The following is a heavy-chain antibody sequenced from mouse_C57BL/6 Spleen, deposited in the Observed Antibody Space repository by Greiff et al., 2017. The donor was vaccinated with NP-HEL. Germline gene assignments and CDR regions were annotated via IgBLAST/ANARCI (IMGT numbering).Heavy chain of an antibody. Sequence: VKLQESGAELVKPGASVKLSCKASGYTFTEYTIHWVKQRSGQGLEWIGWFYPGSGSIKYNEKFKDKATLTADKSSSTVYMELSRLTSEDSAVYFCARHEDGVTTGDWYFDVWGTGTTVTVSS. CDR1: GYTFTEYT. V-gene: IGHV1-62-2*01. CDR3: ARHEDGVTTGDWYFDV. D-gene: IGHD2-2*01. CDR2: FYPGSGSI. J-gene: IGHJ1*03.